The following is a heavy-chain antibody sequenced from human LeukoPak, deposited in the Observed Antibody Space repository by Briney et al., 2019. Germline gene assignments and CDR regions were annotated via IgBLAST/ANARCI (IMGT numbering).Heavy chain of an antibody. V-gene: IGHV4-59*01. J-gene: IGHJ6*03. D-gene: IGHD3-22*01. CDR3: TRGSIAYYYMDV. CDR1: GSSISYYF. Sequence: SETLSLTCTVPGSSISYYFWSLIPPPPGKGLEWIGYISYSGSTNYNPSLKSRVTISVDTSKNQFSLKLSSVTAADTAVYYCTRGSIAYYYMDVWGKGATVTISS. CDR2: ISYSGST.